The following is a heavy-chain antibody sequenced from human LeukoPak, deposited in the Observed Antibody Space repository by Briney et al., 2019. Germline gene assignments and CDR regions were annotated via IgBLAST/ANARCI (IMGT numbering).Heavy chain of an antibody. D-gene: IGHD6-13*01. V-gene: IGHV3-21*01. CDR3: ARDRVAAAGDAFDI. CDR1: GFAFSSYS. J-gene: IGHJ3*02. CDR2: ISSSSSYI. Sequence: GGSLRLSCAASGFAFSSYSMNWVRQAPGKGLEWVSSISSSSSYIYYADSVKDRFTISRDNGKNSLYLQMNSLRAEVTAVYYCARDRVAAAGDAFDIWGQGTMVTVSS.